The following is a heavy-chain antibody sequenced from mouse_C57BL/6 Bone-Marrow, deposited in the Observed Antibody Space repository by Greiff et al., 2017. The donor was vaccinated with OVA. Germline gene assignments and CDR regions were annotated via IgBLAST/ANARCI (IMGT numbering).Heavy chain of an antibody. J-gene: IGHJ4*01. CDR2: IYPRSGNT. CDR1: GYTFTSYG. CDR3: ARSPYYGSSICYAMNY. V-gene: IGHV1-81*01. Sequence: QVQLQQSGAELARPGVSVKLSCKASGYTFTSYGISWVKQRTGQGLEWIGEIYPRSGNTYYDEKFKGKATLTADKSSSTAYMELRSLTSEDSAVFLCARSPYYGSSICYAMNYWGQGTSVTVAS. D-gene: IGHD1-1*01.